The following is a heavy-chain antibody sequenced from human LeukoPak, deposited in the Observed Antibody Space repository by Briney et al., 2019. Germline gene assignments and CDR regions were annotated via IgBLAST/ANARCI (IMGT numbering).Heavy chain of an antibody. CDR2: ISYDGSNK. V-gene: IGHV3-30*04. CDR1: GFMFGDYT. Sequence: GGSLRLSCTTSGFMFGDYTMTWVRQAPGKGLEWAAVISYDGSNKYYGDSVKGRFTISRDNSKDTLYLQMNSLRAEDTAVYYCAKDGLGDYWGQGTLVTVSS. CDR3: AKDGLGDY. D-gene: IGHD3/OR15-3a*01. J-gene: IGHJ4*02.